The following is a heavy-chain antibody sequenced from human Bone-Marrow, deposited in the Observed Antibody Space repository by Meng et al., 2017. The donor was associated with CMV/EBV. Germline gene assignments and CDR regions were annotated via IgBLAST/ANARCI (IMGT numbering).Heavy chain of an antibody. CDR3: ARVDRWQLVAVDAFDI. Sequence: SDTLTLPCTVLGCPISSGGYYWSSIRQHPGKGLEWIGNIYYSGSTNYNPSLKSRVTISVDTSKNQFSLKLSSVTAADTAVYYCARVDRWQLVAVDAFDIWGQGTMVTVSS. J-gene: IGHJ3*02. CDR2: IYYSGST. V-gene: IGHV4-61*08. D-gene: IGHD6-6*01. CDR1: GCPISSGGYY.